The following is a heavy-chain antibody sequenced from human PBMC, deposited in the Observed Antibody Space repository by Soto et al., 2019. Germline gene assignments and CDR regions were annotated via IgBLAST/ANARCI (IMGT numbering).Heavy chain of an antibody. D-gene: IGHD3-16*01. J-gene: IGHJ4*02. Sequence: ASVKVSCKASGYTFTSYAMHWVRQAPGQRLEWMGWINAGNGNTKYSRKFQGRVTITRDTSASTAYMELSSLRSEDTAVYYCARVIGGLYYFDYWGQGTLVTVSS. CDR1: GYTFTSYA. CDR3: ARVIGGLYYFDY. V-gene: IGHV1-3*01. CDR2: INAGNGNT.